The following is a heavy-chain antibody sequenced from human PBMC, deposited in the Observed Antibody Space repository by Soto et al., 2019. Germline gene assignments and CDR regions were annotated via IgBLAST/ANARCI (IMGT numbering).Heavy chain of an antibody. CDR1: GFPFSSYV. Sequence: EGSLRLSCAASGFPFSSYVMSWVRQAPGKGLEWVSGISGGGSNTFYADYVKGRFTISRDNSKNTLLLQMNSLGAEDTAVYYCAKDSNKYSSSLRGRYFDYWGQGIGVTVSS. J-gene: IGHJ4*02. D-gene: IGHD4-4*01. CDR3: AKDSNKYSSSLRGRYFDY. V-gene: IGHV3-23*01. CDR2: ISGGGSNT.